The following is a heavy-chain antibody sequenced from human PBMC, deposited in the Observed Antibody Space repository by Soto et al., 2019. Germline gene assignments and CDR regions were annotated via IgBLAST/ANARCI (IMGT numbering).Heavy chain of an antibody. CDR3: ARDYDSSGYFLYYYGMDV. V-gene: IGHV3-23*01. CDR2: ISGSGGST. Sequence: PGGSLRLSCAASGFTFSSYAMSWVRQAPGKGLEWVSGISGSGGSTYYAEFVKGRFTISRDNSKNTLYLQMNSLRAEDTAIYYCARDYDSSGYFLYYYGMDVWGQGTTVTVSS. J-gene: IGHJ6*02. D-gene: IGHD3-22*01. CDR1: GFTFSSYA.